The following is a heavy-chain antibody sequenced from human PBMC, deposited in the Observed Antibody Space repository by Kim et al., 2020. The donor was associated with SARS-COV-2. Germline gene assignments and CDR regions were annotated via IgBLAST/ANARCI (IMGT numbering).Heavy chain of an antibody. CDR2: ISSNGGST. J-gene: IGHJ6*02. Sequence: GGSLRLSCAASGFTFSSYAMHWVRQAPGKGLEYVSAISSNGGSTYYANSVKGRFTISRDNSKNTLYLQMGSLRAEDMAVYYCARDGGITMFGVAPLLYYGMDVGGQGNAVTVSS. D-gene: IGHD3-3*01. CDR3: ARDGGITMFGVAPLLYYGMDV. V-gene: IGHV3-64*01. CDR1: GFTFSSYA.